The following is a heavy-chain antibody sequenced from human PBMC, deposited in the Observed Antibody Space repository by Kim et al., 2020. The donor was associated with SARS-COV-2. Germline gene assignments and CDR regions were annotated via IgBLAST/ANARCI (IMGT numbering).Heavy chain of an antibody. D-gene: IGHD2-2*01. CDR3: ARDQFGCSSTSCFYYYYGMDV. V-gene: IGHV4-4*02. Sequence: SETLSLTCAVSGGSISSSNWWSWVRQPPGKGLEWIGEIYHSGSTNYNPSLKSRVTISVDKSKNQFSLKLSSVTAADTAVYYCARDQFGCSSTSCFYYYYGMDVWGQGTTVTVSS. CDR1: GGSISSSNW. J-gene: IGHJ6*02. CDR2: IYHSGST.